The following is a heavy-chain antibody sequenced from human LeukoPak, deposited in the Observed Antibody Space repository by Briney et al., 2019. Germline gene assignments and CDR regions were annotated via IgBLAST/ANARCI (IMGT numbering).Heavy chain of an antibody. CDR2: IIPILGIA. D-gene: IGHD2-2*01. V-gene: IGHV1-69*04. J-gene: IGHJ5*02. CDR1: GGTFSSYA. Sequence: SVKVSCKASGGTFSSYAISWVRQAPGQGLEWMGRIIPILGIANYAQKFQGRVTITADESTSTAYMELSSLRSEDTAVYYCARGVYEYCSSTSCPNWFDPWGQGTLVTVSS. CDR3: ARGVYEYCSSTSCPNWFDP.